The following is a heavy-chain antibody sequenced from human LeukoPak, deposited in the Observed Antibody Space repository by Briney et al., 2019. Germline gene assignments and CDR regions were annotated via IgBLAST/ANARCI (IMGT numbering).Heavy chain of an antibody. CDR2: IYSGGTT. Sequence: GGSLRLSCAVSGFIVTGNYMTWVRLAPGKGLEWVSTIYSGGTTFYTDSVRGRFTISRDNSKNTLYLQMNSLRAEDTAVYYCARHKQQLVDYYYYYYMDVWGKGTTVTISS. CDR3: ARHKQQLVDYYYYYYMDV. D-gene: IGHD6-13*01. CDR1: GFIVTGNY. V-gene: IGHV3-66*04. J-gene: IGHJ6*03.